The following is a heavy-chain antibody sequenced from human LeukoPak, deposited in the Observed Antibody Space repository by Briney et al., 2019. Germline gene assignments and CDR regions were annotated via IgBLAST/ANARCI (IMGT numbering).Heavy chain of an antibody. Sequence: ASVKVSCKASGYTFTSYYMHWVRQAPGQGLEWMGIINPSGGSTSYAQKFQGRVTMTRDTSTSTVYTELSSLRSEDTAVYYCARDYEYYDSSGYRGNAFDIWGQGTMVTVSS. CDR1: GYTFTSYY. J-gene: IGHJ3*02. V-gene: IGHV1-46*01. CDR3: ARDYEYYDSSGYRGNAFDI. CDR2: INPSGGST. D-gene: IGHD3-22*01.